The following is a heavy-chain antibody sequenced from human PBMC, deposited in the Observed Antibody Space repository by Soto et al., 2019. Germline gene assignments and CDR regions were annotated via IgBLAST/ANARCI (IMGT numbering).Heavy chain of an antibody. J-gene: IGHJ6*03. V-gene: IGHV3-30*18. CDR1: GFTFSSYG. Sequence: GGSLRLSCAASGFTFSSYGMHWVRQAPGKGLEWVAVISYDGSNKYYADSVKGRFTISRDNSKNTLYLQMNSLRAEDTAVYYCAKDLLEGSGSYYLHYMDVWGKGTTVTVSS. D-gene: IGHD3-10*01. CDR3: AKDLLEGSGSYYLHYMDV. CDR2: ISYDGSNK.